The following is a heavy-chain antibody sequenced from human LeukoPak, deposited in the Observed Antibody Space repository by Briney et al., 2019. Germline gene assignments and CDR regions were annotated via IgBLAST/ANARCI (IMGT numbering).Heavy chain of an antibody. CDR1: GGSISGYY. Sequence: SETLSLTCTVSGGSISGYYWNWIRQPPGEGLEWIGHISYTGSTNYNPSLKSRVIISLDTSKNQFSLKLSSVTAADTAVYYCARLMVVASGDCWFDPWGQGTLVSVSS. D-gene: IGHD2-15*01. CDR2: ISYTGST. J-gene: IGHJ5*02. V-gene: IGHV4-59*08. CDR3: ARLMVVASGDCWFDP.